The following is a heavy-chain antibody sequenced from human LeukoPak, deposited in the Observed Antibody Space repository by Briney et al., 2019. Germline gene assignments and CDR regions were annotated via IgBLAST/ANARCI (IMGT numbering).Heavy chain of an antibody. V-gene: IGHV1-58*02. CDR3: AADGPITEGSFDI. D-gene: IGHD3-10*01. CDR1: GFTFTSSA. Sequence: SVKVSCKASGFTFTSSAMQWVRQARGQRLEWIGWIVVGSGNTNYAQKFQERVTITRDMSTSTAYMELSSLRSEDTAVYYCAADGPITEGSFDIWGQGTMVTVSS. CDR2: IVVGSGNT. J-gene: IGHJ3*02.